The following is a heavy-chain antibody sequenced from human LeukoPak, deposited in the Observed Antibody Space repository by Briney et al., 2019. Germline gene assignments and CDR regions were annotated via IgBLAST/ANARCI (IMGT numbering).Heavy chain of an antibody. CDR3: PRGYSSRYYGFDY. CDR2: IYYSGST. Sequence: KPSAPLSLTCTFSGGSISSDYWSWIRPPPGKGLEWIGYIYYSGSTNYNPSLKSRVTISVDTSKNKFPLKLSSVTAADSAVYYCPRGYSSRYYGFDYWGQGTLVTASS. J-gene: IGHJ4*02. D-gene: IGHD3-22*01. V-gene: IGHV4-59*01. CDR1: GGSISSDY.